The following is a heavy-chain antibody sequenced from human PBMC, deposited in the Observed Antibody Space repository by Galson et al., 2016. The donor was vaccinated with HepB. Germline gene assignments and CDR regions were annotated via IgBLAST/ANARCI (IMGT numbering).Heavy chain of an antibody. CDR1: GFTFSSYW. Sequence: SLRLSCAASGFTFSSYWMHWVRQAPGKGLVWVSRINGDGSSIDYADSVKGRFIISRDNAKNTLYLQMNSLRAEDTAVYFCARDLRYYGSAAYFYYYDYWGQGTLVTVSS. J-gene: IGHJ4*02. CDR3: ARDLRYYGSAAYFYYYDY. D-gene: IGHD3-10*01. CDR2: INGDGSSI. V-gene: IGHV3-74*01.